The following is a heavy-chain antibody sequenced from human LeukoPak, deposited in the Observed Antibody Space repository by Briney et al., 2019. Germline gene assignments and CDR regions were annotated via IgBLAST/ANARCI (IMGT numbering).Heavy chain of an antibody. J-gene: IGHJ3*01. D-gene: IGHD6-25*01. CDR1: GNSFGDYY. V-gene: IGHV4-4*07. Sequence: SETLSLTCTVSGNSFGDYYWSWIRQPAGKGLEWIGRIYTSGSTTYNPSLKSRVTMSVDTSKNQFSLSLRSVTAADTAVYYCAGLRKRGGTFDLWGQGTVVTVSS. CDR2: IYTSGST. CDR3: AGLRKRGGTFDL.